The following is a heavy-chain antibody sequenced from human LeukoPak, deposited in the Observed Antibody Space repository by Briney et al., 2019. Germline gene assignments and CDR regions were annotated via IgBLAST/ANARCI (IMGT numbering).Heavy chain of an antibody. D-gene: IGHD4-17*01. Sequence: EAPVKVSCKASGYTFTGYYMHWVRQAPGQGLEWMGRINPNSGGTNYAQKFQGRVTMTRDTSISTAYMELSSLRSEDTAVYYCARDESYGDYDHPFDYWGQGTLVTVSS. CDR1: GYTFTGYY. J-gene: IGHJ4*02. V-gene: IGHV1-2*06. CDR3: ARDESYGDYDHPFDY. CDR2: INPNSGGT.